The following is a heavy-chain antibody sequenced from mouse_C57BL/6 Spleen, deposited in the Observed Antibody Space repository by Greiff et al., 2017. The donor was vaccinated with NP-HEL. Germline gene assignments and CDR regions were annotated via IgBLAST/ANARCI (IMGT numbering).Heavy chain of an antibody. CDR1: GYTFTSYW. Sequence: QVQLQQPGAELVRPGSSVKLSCKASGYTFTSYWMHWVKQRPIQGLEWIGNIDPSDSETHYNQKFKDKATLTVDKSSSTAYMQLSSLTSEDSAVYYCARRYYYGSSLYFDVWGTGTTVTVSS. J-gene: IGHJ1*03. CDR3: ARRYYYGSSLYFDV. CDR2: IDPSDSET. V-gene: IGHV1-52*01. D-gene: IGHD1-1*01.